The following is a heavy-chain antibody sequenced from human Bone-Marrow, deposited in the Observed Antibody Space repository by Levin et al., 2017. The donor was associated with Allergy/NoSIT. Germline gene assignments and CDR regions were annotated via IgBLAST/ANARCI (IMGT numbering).Heavy chain of an antibody. V-gene: IGHV1-69*13. J-gene: IGHJ6*03. CDR2: IIPIFGPP. CDR3: ARLTGDCSGGACLSRYFYYYMDV. Sequence: SVKVSCKASGYTFTSYYLHWVRQAPGQGLEWMGGIIPIFGPPNYAQKFQGRVTISADESTNTAYMELSSLRSDDTAVFYCARLTGDCSGGACLSRYFYYYMDVWGKGTTVTVSS. CDR1: GYTFTSYY. D-gene: IGHD2-15*01.